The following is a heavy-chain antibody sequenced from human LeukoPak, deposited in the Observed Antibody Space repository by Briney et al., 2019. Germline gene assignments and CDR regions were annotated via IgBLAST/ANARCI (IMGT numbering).Heavy chain of an antibody. CDR1: GFTFSSYS. Sequence: GGSLRLSCAASGFTFSSYSMNWVRQAPGKGLEWVGFIRSKAYGGTTENAASVKGRFTISRDDSKSIAYLQMNSLKTEDTAVYYCARGGVYCSSVSCSVDYWGQGILVTVSS. V-gene: IGHV3-49*04. D-gene: IGHD2-2*01. J-gene: IGHJ4*02. CDR3: ARGGVYCSSVSCSVDY. CDR2: IRSKAYGGTT.